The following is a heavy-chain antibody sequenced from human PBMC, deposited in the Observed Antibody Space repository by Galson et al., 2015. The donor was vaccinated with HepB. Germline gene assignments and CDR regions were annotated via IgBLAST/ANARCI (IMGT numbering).Heavy chain of an antibody. CDR1: EFTFSSYW. V-gene: IGHV3-7*01. CDR3: ARDSSSRGKNDYGDPGVY. CDR2: IKQDGSEK. J-gene: IGHJ4*02. Sequence: SLRLSCAASEFTFSSYWMSWFRQAPGKGLEWVANIKQDGSEKYYADSVKGRFTISRDNAKKSLYLQMNSLRVEDTAVYVCARDSSSRGKNDYGDPGVYWGQGTLVTVSS. D-gene: IGHD4-17*01.